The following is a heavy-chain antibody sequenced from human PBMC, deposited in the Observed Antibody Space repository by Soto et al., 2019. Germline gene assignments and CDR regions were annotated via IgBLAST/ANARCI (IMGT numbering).Heavy chain of an antibody. J-gene: IGHJ4*02. CDR3: ARHMAYYYDSSGYYESPGGY. CDR2: IIPFFGSA. Sequence: SVKVSCKASGGTFSSYAISWVRQAPGQGLEWMGGIIPFFGSANYAQKFQGRVTITADESTSTAYMELSSLKASDTAMYYCARHMAYYYDSSGYYESPGGYWGQGTLVTVSS. V-gene: IGHV1-69*13. CDR1: GGTFSSYA. D-gene: IGHD3-22*01.